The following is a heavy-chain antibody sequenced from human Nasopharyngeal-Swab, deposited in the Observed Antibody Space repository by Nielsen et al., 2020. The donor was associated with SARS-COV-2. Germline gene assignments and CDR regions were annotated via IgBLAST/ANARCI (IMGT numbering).Heavy chain of an antibody. D-gene: IGHD2-15*01. CDR2: IGTAGDT. V-gene: IGHV3-13*01. J-gene: IGHJ6*02. Sequence: GESLKISCAASGFTFSSYDMHWVRQAPGKGLEWVSAIGTAGDTYYPGSVKGRFTISRENAKNSLYLQMNNLRAEDTAVYYCARGYCSSGSCYAKHYGMDVWGQGTTVTVSS. CDR3: ARGYCSSGSCYAKHYGMDV. CDR1: GFTFSSYD.